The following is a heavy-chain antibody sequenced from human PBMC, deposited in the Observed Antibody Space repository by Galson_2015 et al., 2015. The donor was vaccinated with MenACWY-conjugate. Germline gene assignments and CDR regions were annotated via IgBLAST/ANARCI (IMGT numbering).Heavy chain of an antibody. CDR3: AKALGTRRSIVGVKNGLDV. D-gene: IGHD1-26*01. J-gene: IGHJ6*02. CDR2: ISSGGNT. V-gene: IGHV3-23*01. Sequence: SLRLSCAASGFMFNIYGMSWVRQAPGKGLQWVSTISSGGNTYYADSVKGRFTISRDNSQNTLYLQMNSLRVEDTALYYCAKALGTRRSIVGVKNGLDVWGQGATVTVSS. CDR1: GFMFNIYG.